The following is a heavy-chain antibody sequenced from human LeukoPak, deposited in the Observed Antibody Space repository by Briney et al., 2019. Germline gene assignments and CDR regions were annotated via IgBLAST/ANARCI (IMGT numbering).Heavy chain of an antibody. Sequence: SQTLSLTCSVGGDYINNGGHYWSWIRQPPGKALEYIGYISHRGSTYYNPSLKSRLTISVDGSRNQFSLKLRSVTAADTAVYYCARREDSGSYLSFDYWGQGTLVTVSS. V-gene: IGHV4-30-2*01. D-gene: IGHD1-26*01. CDR2: ISHRGST. J-gene: IGHJ4*02. CDR1: GDYINNGGHY. CDR3: ARREDSGSYLSFDY.